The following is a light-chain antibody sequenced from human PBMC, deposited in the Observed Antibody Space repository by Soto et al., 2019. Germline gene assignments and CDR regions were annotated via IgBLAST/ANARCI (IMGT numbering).Light chain of an antibody. CDR2: DVS. J-gene: IGLJ2*01. CDR3: SSYTSSSVV. V-gene: IGLV2-14*01. CDR1: SSDVGGSNY. Sequence: QSALTQPASVSGSPGQSITISCTGTSSDVGGSNYVSWYQQHPGKAPKLMICDVSNRPSGVSNRFSGSKSGNTASLTISGLQAEDEADYYCSSYTSSSVVFGGGTKLTVL.